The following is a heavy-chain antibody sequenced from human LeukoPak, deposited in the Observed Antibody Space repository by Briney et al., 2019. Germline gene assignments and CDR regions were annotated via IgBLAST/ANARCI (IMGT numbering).Heavy chain of an antibody. V-gene: IGHV3-48*03. D-gene: IGHD4-17*01. J-gene: IGHJ4*02. Sequence: PGGSLRLSCAASGFTFSSYEMNWVRQAPGKGLEWVSYISSSGSTIYYADSVKGRFTISRDNAKNSLYLQMNSLRAEDTAVYYCVRDPGGDYLMDYFDYWGQGTLVTVSS. CDR1: GFTFSSYE. CDR3: VRDPGGDYLMDYFDY. CDR2: ISSSGSTI.